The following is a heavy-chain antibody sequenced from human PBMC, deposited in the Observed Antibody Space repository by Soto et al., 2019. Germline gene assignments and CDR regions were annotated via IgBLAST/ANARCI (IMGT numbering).Heavy chain of an antibody. CDR2: INAGNGNT. CDR1: GYTFTSYA. J-gene: IGHJ3*02. CDR3: ATDYGDYADAFDI. D-gene: IGHD4-17*01. Sequence: ASVKVSCKASGYTFTSYAMQWVRQAPGQRLEWMGWINAGNGNTKYSQKFQGRVTITRDTSASTAYMELSSLSSEDTAVYYCATDYGDYADAFDIWAQGTMVKVSS. V-gene: IGHV1-3*01.